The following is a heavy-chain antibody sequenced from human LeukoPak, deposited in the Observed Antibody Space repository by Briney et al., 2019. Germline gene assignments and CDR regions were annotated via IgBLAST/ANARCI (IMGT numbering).Heavy chain of an antibody. CDR3: ARVERNYGPDGFDI. Sequence: PGGSLRLSCAASGFTFSSYSMNWVRQALGKGLEWVSSISSSSSYIYYADSVKGRFPIPRDNAKISLYLQMNSQRAEDTAVYYCARVERNYGPDGFDIWGQGTMVTVSS. J-gene: IGHJ3*02. D-gene: IGHD4-17*01. V-gene: IGHV3-21*01. CDR1: GFTFSSYS. CDR2: ISSSSSYI.